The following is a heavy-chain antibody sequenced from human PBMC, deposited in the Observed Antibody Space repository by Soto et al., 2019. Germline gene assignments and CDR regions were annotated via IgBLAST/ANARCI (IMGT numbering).Heavy chain of an antibody. V-gene: IGHV3-23*01. Sequence: GGSLGLSCAASGFTFRSAAMSWVRQAPGKGLEWVSVISPPDDTTNYADSVKGRFTISRDNSKNTLYLQMNSLRVEDTAVYFCARLTFHWGQGTLVTVSS. CDR1: GFTFRSAA. CDR2: ISPPDDTT. CDR3: ARLTFH. J-gene: IGHJ4*02.